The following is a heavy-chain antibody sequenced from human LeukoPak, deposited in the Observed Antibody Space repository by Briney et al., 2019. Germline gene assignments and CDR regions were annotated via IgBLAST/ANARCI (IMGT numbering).Heavy chain of an antibody. CDR3: ARGRSFWFGELALSYWFDP. Sequence: GASVKVSCKASGYTFTGYYMHWVRQAPGQGLEWMGWMNPNSGNTGYAQKFQGRVTMTRNTSISTAYMELSSLRCEDTAVYYCARGRSFWFGELALSYWFDPWGQGTLVTVSS. CDR1: GYTFTGYY. V-gene: IGHV1-8*02. J-gene: IGHJ5*02. CDR2: MNPNSGNT. D-gene: IGHD3-10*01.